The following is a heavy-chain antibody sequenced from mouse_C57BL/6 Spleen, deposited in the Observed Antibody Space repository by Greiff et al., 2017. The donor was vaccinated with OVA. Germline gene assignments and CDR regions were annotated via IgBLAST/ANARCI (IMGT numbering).Heavy chain of an antibody. CDR2: ISYDGSN. V-gene: IGHV3-6*01. CDR3: ARDGNSYYFDY. J-gene: IGHJ2*01. CDR1: GYSITSGYY. D-gene: IGHD4-1*01. Sequence: EVKLQESGPGLVKPSQSLSLTCSVTGYSITSGYYWNWIRQFPGNKLEWMGYISYDGSNNYNPSLKNRISITRDTSKNQFFLKLNSVTTEDTATYYCARDGNSYYFDYWGQGTTLTVSS.